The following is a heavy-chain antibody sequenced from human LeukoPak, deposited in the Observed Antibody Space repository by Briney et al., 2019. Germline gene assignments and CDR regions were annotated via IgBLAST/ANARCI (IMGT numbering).Heavy chain of an antibody. V-gene: IGHV1-2*02. J-gene: IGHJ5*02. D-gene: IGHD2-8*01. Sequence: ASVKVSCKASGYTFTGYYMHWVRQAPGQGLEWMGWINPNSGGTNYAQKFQGRVTMTRDTSISTAYMELSRLRSDDTAVYYCARLYVMEDWFDPWGQGTLVTVSS. CDR2: INPNSGGT. CDR3: ARLYVMEDWFDP. CDR1: GYTFTGYY.